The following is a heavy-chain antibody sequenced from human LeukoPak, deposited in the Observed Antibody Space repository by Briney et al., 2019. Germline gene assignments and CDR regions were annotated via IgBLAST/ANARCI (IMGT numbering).Heavy chain of an antibody. V-gene: IGHV3-74*01. CDR1: GFTFSSYW. CDR2: INSDGSST. J-gene: IGHJ3*02. D-gene: IGHD5-24*01. Sequence: GGSLRLSCAAPGFTFSSYWMHWVRQAPGKGLVWVSRINSDGSSTSYADSVKGRFTISRDNAKNTLYLQMNSLRAEDTAVYYCARDRRDGYNEDAFDIRGQGTMVTVSS. CDR3: ARDRRDGYNEDAFDI.